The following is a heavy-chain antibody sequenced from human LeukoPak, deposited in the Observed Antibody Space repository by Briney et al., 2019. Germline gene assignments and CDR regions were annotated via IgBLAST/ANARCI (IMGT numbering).Heavy chain of an antibody. CDR2: IYYSGST. V-gene: IGHV4-59*01. CDR1: GGSISSYY. Sequence: SETLSLTCTVSGGSISSYYWSWIRQPPGKGLEWIGYIYYSGSTNYNPSLKSRVTISVDTSKNQFSLKLSSVTAADTAVYYCARGGCSGGSCKPYNDYWGQGTLVTVSS. D-gene: IGHD2-15*01. J-gene: IGHJ4*02. CDR3: ARGGCSGGSCKPYNDY.